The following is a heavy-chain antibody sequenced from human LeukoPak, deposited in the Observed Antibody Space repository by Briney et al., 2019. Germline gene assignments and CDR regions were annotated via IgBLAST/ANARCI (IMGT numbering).Heavy chain of an antibody. CDR3: ARNPANYDFWSGHFDY. D-gene: IGHD3-3*01. Sequence: SVKVSCKASGGTFSSYAISWVRQAPGQGLEWMGGIIPIFGTANYAQKFQGRVTITADESTSTAYMELSSLRSEDTAVYYCARNPANYDFWSGHFDYWGQGTLVTVSS. J-gene: IGHJ4*02. V-gene: IGHV1-69*13. CDR2: IIPIFGTA. CDR1: GGTFSSYA.